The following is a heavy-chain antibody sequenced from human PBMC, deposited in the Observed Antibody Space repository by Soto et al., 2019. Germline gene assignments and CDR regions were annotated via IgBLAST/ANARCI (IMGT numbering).Heavy chain of an antibody. J-gene: IGHJ5*02. D-gene: IGHD3-10*01. V-gene: IGHV3-23*04. CDR3: AESAMVRGGGWFDP. CDR2: ISGSGANT. Sequence: EVQLVESEGGLVQPGGSLRLSCAASRFTFSTYAMSWVRQAPGKGLEWVSDISGSGANTYYADSVKGRFTISRDNSKNTLYLQMNSLRAEDTAVYYCAESAMVRGGGWFDPWGQGTLVTVSS. CDR1: RFTFSTYA.